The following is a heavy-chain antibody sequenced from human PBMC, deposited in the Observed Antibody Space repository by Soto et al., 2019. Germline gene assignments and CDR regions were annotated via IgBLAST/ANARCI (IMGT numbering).Heavy chain of an antibody. Sequence: ASVKVSCKVSGYTLTELSMHWVRQAPGKGLEWMGGFDPEDGETIYAQKFQGRVTMTEDTSTDTAYMELSSLRSEDTAVYYCASAGPGRVVEWLLCAFDIWGQGTMVTVSS. J-gene: IGHJ3*02. CDR3: ASAGPGRVVEWLLCAFDI. CDR2: FDPEDGET. D-gene: IGHD3-3*01. V-gene: IGHV1-24*01. CDR1: GYTLTELS.